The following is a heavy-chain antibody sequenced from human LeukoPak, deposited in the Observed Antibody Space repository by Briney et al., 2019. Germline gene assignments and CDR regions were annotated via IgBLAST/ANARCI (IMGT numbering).Heavy chain of an antibody. Sequence: PSETLSLTCAVSGYSISSGYYWGRAGPPPGKGLEWIGSIFHSGNTYYNPSLKSRVTISVDTSMNQFSLKLSSVTAADTAVYYCARDLTNYVDYFDYWGQGMLVTVSS. V-gene: IGHV4-38-2*02. CDR3: ARDLTNYVDYFDY. CDR1: GYSISSGYY. D-gene: IGHD3-10*02. J-gene: IGHJ4*02. CDR2: IFHSGNT.